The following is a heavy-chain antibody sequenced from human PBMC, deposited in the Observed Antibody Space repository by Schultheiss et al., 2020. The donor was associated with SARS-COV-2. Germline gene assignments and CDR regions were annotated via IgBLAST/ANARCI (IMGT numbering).Heavy chain of an antibody. Sequence: SVKVSCKASGGTFSSYTISWVRQAPGQGLEWMGRIIPILGIANYAQKFQGRVTMTRNTSISTAYMELSSLRSEDTAVYYCASSDFWSGDDAFDIWGQGTMVTVSS. CDR1: GGTFSSYT. CDR2: IIPILGIA. J-gene: IGHJ3*02. CDR3: ASSDFWSGDDAFDI. V-gene: IGHV1-69*02. D-gene: IGHD3-3*01.